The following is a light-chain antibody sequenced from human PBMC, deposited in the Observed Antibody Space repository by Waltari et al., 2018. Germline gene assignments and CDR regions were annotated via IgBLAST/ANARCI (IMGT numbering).Light chain of an antibody. J-gene: IGLJ2*01. CDR3: ASYTSITVI. CDR1: SSDLGDYKY. Sequence: QSALTQPASVSGSPGQSITISCTGSSSDLGDYKYVSWYQQHPGKAPNLMIYDVSNRPSGVSNRFSGSQSGNTASLTISGLLAEDEANYYCASYTSITVIFGGGTKLTVL. V-gene: IGLV2-14*03. CDR2: DVS.